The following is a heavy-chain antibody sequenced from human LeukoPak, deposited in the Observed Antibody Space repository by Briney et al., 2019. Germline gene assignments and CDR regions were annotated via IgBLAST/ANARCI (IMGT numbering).Heavy chain of an antibody. V-gene: IGHV3-74*01. CDR1: GFTFSSYA. CDR2: INYDVSST. D-gene: IGHD3-16*01. CDR3: ARGRNYGGEYFDY. J-gene: IGHJ4*02. Sequence: PGGSLRLSCAASGFTFSSYAMHWVRQAPGKGLVWVSRINYDVSSTTYADSVKGRFTISRDNAKNTLYLQMNSLRAEDTAVYYCARGRNYGGEYFDYWGQGSLVTVSS.